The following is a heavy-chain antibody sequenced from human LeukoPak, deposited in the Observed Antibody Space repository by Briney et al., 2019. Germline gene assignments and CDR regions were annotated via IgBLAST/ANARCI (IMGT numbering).Heavy chain of an antibody. D-gene: IGHD6-13*01. CDR2: IYTSGST. V-gene: IGHV4-4*09. Sequence: SETLSLTCTVSGGSISSYYWSWIRQPPGKGLGWIGYIYTSGSTNYNPSLKSRVTISVDTSKNQFSLKLSSVTATDTAVYYCARHTGYSSSWYFDYWGQGTLVTVSS. CDR1: GGSISSYY. CDR3: ARHTGYSSSWYFDY. J-gene: IGHJ4*02.